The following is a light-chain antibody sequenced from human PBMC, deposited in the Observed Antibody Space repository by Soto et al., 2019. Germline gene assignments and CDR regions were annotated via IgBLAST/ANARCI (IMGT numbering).Light chain of an antibody. Sequence: EIVVTQSPATLSVSPGERATLSCRASQSVGNNFAWYQQKPGQAPRLLIFATSTRATGVPARFSGSGSGTEFTLTISSRQSEDVAVYYCQQYGDWPLTFGGGAKVEI. J-gene: IGKJ4*01. CDR3: QQYGDWPLT. V-gene: IGKV3-15*01. CDR2: ATS. CDR1: QSVGNN.